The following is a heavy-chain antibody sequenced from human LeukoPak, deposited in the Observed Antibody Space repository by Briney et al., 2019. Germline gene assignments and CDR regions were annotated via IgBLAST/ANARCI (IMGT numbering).Heavy chain of an antibody. CDR2: IYYSGST. D-gene: IGHD3-3*01. V-gene: IGHV4-59*08. J-gene: IGHJ3*02. Sequence: SETLSLTCTVSGGSISSYYWSWIRQPPGKGLEWIGYIYYSGSTNYNPSLKSRVTISVDTSKNQFSLKLTSVTAADTALYYCARVSGYYETGTYYPYAFDIWGQGTMVTVSS. CDR3: ARVSGYYETGTYYPYAFDI. CDR1: GGSISSYY.